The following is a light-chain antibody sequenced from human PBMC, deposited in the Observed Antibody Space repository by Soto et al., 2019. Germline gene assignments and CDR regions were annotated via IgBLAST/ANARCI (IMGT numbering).Light chain of an antibody. CDR1: QSISVW. J-gene: IGKJ1*01. CDR2: KAS. CDR3: QQYNNRWT. Sequence: DIQMTQSPSTLSASVGDRVTITCRASQSISVWLAWFQQKPGNAPKLLIYKASTLESGVPSRLSGSGSGTEFTLTISSLQPDDSANYYCQQYNNRWTFGQGTKVEI. V-gene: IGKV1-5*03.